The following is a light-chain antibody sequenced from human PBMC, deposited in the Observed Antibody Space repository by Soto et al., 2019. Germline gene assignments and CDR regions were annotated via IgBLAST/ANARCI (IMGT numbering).Light chain of an antibody. CDR3: QQYNNWPWT. CDR2: GAS. CDR1: QSVSYN. Sequence: EIVMTQSPDTLSVSPGERATLSCRASQSVSYNLAWYQQKPGQAPRLLIYGASTRATVIPARFSGSGSGTEFTLTISSLQCEDFAVYYCQQYNNWPWTFGQGTKVDIK. J-gene: IGKJ1*01. V-gene: IGKV3-15*01.